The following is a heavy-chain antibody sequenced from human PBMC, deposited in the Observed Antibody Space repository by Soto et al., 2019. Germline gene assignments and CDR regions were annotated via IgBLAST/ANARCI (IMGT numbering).Heavy chain of an antibody. Sequence: EVQLVESGGGLVQPGRSLRLSCAASGFTFDDYAMHWVRQAPGKGLEWVSGISWNSGSIGYADSVKGRFTISRDNANSFLYLQMNSLSAEDTALYYCAKEGGYYYYGMDVWGQGTTVTVSS. CDR1: GFTFDDYA. J-gene: IGHJ6*02. CDR2: ISWNSGSI. D-gene: IGHD1-26*01. V-gene: IGHV3-9*01. CDR3: AKEGGYYYYGMDV.